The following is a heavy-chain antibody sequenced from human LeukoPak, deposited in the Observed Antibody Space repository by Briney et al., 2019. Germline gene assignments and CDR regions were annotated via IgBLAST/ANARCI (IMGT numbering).Heavy chain of an antibody. V-gene: IGHV3-30*03. CDR3: ASLRGYCSGGTCYSGYYYSALDV. Sequence: GGSLRLSCAASGFTFSNYGMHWVRQAPGKGLEWVALISYDGSNKFYADSVRGRFTISRDNAKNSLHLQMNILRAEDTAVYYCASLRGYCSGGTCYSGYYYSALDVWGQGTTVTVSS. CDR2: ISYDGSNK. D-gene: IGHD2-15*01. J-gene: IGHJ6*02. CDR1: GFTFSNYG.